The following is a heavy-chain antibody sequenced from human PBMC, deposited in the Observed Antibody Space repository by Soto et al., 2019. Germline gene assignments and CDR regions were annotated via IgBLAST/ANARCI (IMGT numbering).Heavy chain of an antibody. CDR2: IKSKTDGGTA. D-gene: IGHD3-9*01. V-gene: IGHV3-15*01. CDR1: GFTFTNAW. J-gene: IGHJ4*02. CDR3: ATEADGYYDVLTGYYKMGYFDY. Sequence: PGGSLRLSCAGSGFTFTNAWMSWVRQAPGKGLGWIGRIKSKTDGGTADYAAPVKGRFSISRDDSKNTLYLQMNSLKTEDTAVYYCATEADGYYDVLTGYYKMGYFDYWGQGT.